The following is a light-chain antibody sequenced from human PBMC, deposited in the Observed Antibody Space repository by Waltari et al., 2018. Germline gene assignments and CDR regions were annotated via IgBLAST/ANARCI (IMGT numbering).Light chain of an antibody. V-gene: IGLV1-36*01. CDR2: YDD. CDR1: GSNVEKNA. CDR3: AAWDDSLNGWV. Sequence: QSVLTQPPSVSAAPRQRVSISCSGSGSNVEKNAVNRYQFLPDKTPRLLIYYDDLLASGVSGRFSGSKSGTSASLAISGLQSEDEADYYCAAWDDSLNGWVFGGGTKLTVL. J-gene: IGLJ3*02.